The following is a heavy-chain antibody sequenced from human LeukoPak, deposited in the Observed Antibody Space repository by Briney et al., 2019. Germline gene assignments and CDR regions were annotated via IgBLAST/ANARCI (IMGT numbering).Heavy chain of an antibody. CDR2: ISYDGSNK. CDR1: GFTFSSYG. CDR3: AKSYDSSGYYPDY. J-gene: IGHJ4*02. Sequence: PGRSLRLSCAASGFTFSSYGMHWVRQAPGKGLEWVAVISYDGSNKYYADSVKGRFTISRDNSKNTLYLQMNSLGAEDTAVYYCAKSYDSSGYYPDYWGQGTLVTVSS. V-gene: IGHV3-30*18. D-gene: IGHD3-22*01.